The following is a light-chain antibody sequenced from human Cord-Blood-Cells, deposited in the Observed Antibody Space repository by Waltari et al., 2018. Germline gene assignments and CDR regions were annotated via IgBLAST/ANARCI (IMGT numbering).Light chain of an antibody. J-gene: IGLJ3*02. CDR1: SSDVGSYNL. CDR2: EGS. V-gene: IGLV2-23*01. Sequence: SALTQPASVSGSPGQSITISCTGTSSDVGSYNLVSWYQQHPGKAPKLMIYEGSKRPPGVSNRFSGSKSGNTASLTISGLQAEDEADYYCCSYAGSSTSWVFGGGTKLTVL. CDR3: CSYAGSSTSWV.